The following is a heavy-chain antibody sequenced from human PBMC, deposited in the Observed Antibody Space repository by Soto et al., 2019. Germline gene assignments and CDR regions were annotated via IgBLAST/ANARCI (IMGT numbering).Heavy chain of an antibody. J-gene: IGHJ5*02. CDR2: IYHSGGT. Sequence: QVQLQESGPGLVKPSGTLSLTCPVSGGSISSDNWWNWVRQPPGKGLEWIGEIYHSGGTNYNPSLKSRVTIAVDTSKNQFSLNLSSVTAAETAVYYCARGAYGSGPWGQGTLVTVSS. D-gene: IGHD3-10*01. CDR3: ARGAYGSGP. V-gene: IGHV4-4*02. CDR1: GGSISSDNW.